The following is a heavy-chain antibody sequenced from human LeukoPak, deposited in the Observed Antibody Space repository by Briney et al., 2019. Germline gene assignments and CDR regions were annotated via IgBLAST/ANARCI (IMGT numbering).Heavy chain of an antibody. CDR3: ARVAYLVGSSPFEY. J-gene: IGHJ4*02. Sequence: ASVKVSCKASGYTFSWYYMHWVRQAPGQGLEWMGWINPNSGGTRYAQNFQGRVTMTRDTSTSTAYMELSSLRSDDTGVYYCARVAYLVGSSPFEYWGQGTLVTVSS. V-gene: IGHV1-2*02. D-gene: IGHD1-26*01. CDR1: GYTFSWYY. CDR2: INPNSGGT.